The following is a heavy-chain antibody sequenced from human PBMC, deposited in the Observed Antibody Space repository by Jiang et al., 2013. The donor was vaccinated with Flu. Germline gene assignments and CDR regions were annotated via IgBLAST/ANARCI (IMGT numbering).Heavy chain of an antibody. Sequence: GSGLVKPSQTLSLTCTVSGGSISSGGYYWSWIRQHPGKGLEWIGYIYYSGSTYYNPSLKSRVTISVDTSKNQFSLKLSSVTAADTAVYYCARVGYCSGGSCNFDYWGQGTLVTVSS. V-gene: IGHV4-31*03. CDR2: IYYSGST. CDR1: GGSISSGGYY. D-gene: IGHD2-15*01. J-gene: IGHJ4*02. CDR3: ARVGYCSGGSCNFDY.